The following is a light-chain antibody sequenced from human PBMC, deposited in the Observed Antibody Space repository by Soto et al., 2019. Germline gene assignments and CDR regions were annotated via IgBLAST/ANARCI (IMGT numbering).Light chain of an antibody. Sequence: LTRPASVSGAPGQSITISCTGTSSDADSYNYVSWYQQHPGKAPKLMIYEVSNRPSGVSNRFSGSKSGNTASLTISGLQAEDEADYYCNSYTSTNTWVFGTGTKVTV. CDR1: SSDADSYNY. J-gene: IGLJ1*01. V-gene: IGLV2-14*01. CDR3: NSYTSTNTWV. CDR2: EVS.